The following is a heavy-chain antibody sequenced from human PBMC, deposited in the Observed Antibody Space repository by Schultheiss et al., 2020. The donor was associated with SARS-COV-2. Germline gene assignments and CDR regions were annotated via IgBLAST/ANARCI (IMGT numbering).Heavy chain of an antibody. V-gene: IGHV1-8*02. Sequence: GESLKISCKASGGTFSSYGISWVRQAPGQGLEWMGWINPNSGGTNYAQKFQGRVTMTRNTSISTAYMELSSLRSEDTAVYYCAIAYSSSSGSFDYWGQGTLVTVSS. D-gene: IGHD6-6*01. CDR1: GGTFSSYG. J-gene: IGHJ4*02. CDR2: INPNSGGT. CDR3: AIAYSSSSGSFDY.